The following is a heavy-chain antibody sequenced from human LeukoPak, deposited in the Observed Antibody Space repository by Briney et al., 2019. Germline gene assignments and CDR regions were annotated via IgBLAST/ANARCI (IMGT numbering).Heavy chain of an antibody. CDR2: IKQDGSEK. J-gene: IGHJ4*02. CDR1: GFTFSSYW. V-gene: IGHV3-7*01. D-gene: IGHD3-10*01. Sequence: GGSLRLSCAASGFTFSSYWMSWVRQAPGKGLEWVANIKQDGSEKYYVDSVKGRFTISRDNAKNSLYLQMNSLRAEDTAVYYCARVERVVRGVSVATYPFDYWGQGTLVTVSS. CDR3: ARVERVVRGVSVATYPFDY.